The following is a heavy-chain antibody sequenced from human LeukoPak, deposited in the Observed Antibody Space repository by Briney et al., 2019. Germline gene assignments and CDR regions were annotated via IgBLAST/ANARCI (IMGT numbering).Heavy chain of an antibody. D-gene: IGHD3-10*01. V-gene: IGHV3-23*01. J-gene: IGHJ4*02. CDR1: GITLSNYG. CDR2: ISDSGRST. CDR3: AKRGVVIRVILVGFHKEAYYFDS. Sequence: GGSLRLSCAVSGITLSNYGMSWVRQAPGKGLEWVAGISDSGRSTKYADSVKGRFTISRDNRKNTLYLQMNSLRAEDTAVYFCAKRGVVIRVILVGFHKEAYYFDSWGQGALVTVSS.